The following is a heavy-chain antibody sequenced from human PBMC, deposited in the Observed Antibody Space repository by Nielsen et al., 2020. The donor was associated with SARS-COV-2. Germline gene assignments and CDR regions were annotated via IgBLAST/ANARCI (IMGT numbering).Heavy chain of an antibody. CDR1: GFTFSSYD. Sequence: GESLKISCAASGFTFSSYDMHWVRQATGKGLEWVSAIGTAGDTYYPGSVKGRFTISRENAKNSLYLQMNSLRAGDTAVYYCVRDKDSTTENLRMDVWGQGTTVTVSS. V-gene: IGHV3-13*04. J-gene: IGHJ6*02. D-gene: IGHD4-17*01. CDR2: IGTAGDT. CDR3: VRDKDSTTENLRMDV.